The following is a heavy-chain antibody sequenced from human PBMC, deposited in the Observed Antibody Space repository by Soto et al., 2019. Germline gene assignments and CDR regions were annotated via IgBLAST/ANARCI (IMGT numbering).Heavy chain of an antibody. Sequence: GGSLRLSCTASGFSFSTFALHWVRQAPGKGLEWVAIIWSDGNDKYYADSVKGRFTISSDNSKNTLSLQMNSLRAEDTAVYYCVRGSYCSNGVRYTLGYFGPWGQGTLVTVSS. V-gene: IGHV3-33*01. CDR2: IWSDGNDK. D-gene: IGHD2-8*01. J-gene: IGHJ5*02. CDR3: VRGSYCSNGVRYTLGYFGP. CDR1: GFSFSTFA.